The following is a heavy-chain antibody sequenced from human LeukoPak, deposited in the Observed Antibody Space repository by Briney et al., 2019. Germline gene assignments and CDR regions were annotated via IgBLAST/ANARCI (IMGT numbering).Heavy chain of an antibody. V-gene: IGHV3-7*01. CDR2: IKQDGSEK. CDR1: GFSVSGYW. Sequence: SGGSLRLSCAVSGFSVSGYWMSWVRQAPGKGLEWVANIKQDGSEKYYVDSVKGRFTISRDNAKNSLYLQMNSLRAEDTAVYYCARAESRATFFDYWGQGTLVTVSS. CDR3: ARAESRATFFDY. D-gene: IGHD3-16*01. J-gene: IGHJ4*02.